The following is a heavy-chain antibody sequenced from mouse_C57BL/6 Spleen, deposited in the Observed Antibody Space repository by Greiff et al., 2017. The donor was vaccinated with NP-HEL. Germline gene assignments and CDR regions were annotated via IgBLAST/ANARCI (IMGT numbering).Heavy chain of an antibody. J-gene: IGHJ4*01. CDR3: ARSGYYGSSEPGAMDY. CDR2: IYPGGGYT. CDR1: GYTFTNYW. D-gene: IGHD1-1*01. V-gene: IGHV1-63*01. Sequence: QVQLQQSGAELVRPGTSVKMSCKASGYTFTNYWIGWAKQRPGHGLEWIGDIYPGGGYTNYNEKFKGKATLTADKSSSTAYMQFSSLTSEDSAIYYGARSGYYGSSEPGAMDYWGQGTSVTVSS.